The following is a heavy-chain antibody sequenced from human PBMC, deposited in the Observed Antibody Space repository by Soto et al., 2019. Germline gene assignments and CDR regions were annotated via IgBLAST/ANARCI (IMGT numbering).Heavy chain of an antibody. D-gene: IGHD5-18*01. CDR2: FDPEDGET. J-gene: IGHJ6*02. CDR1: GYTLTELS. Sequence: ASLKVSCKVSGYTLTELSMHWVRQAPGKGLEWMGGFDPEDGETIYAQKFQGRVTMTEDTSTDTAYMELSSLRSEDTAVYYCAVSERGYYYYYYGMDVWGQGTTVTVSS. V-gene: IGHV1-24*01. CDR3: AVSERGYYYYYYGMDV.